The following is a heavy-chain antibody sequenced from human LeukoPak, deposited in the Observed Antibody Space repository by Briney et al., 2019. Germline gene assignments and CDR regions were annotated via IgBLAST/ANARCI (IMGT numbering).Heavy chain of an antibody. CDR2: ISGSGGST. D-gene: IGHD3-10*01. V-gene: IGHV3-23*01. Sequence: PGGSLRLSCAASGFTFSSYAMSWVRQAPGKGLEWVSAISGSGGSTYYADSVKGRFTISRDNSKNMLYLQMNSLRAEDTAVYYCAKSRGITMVRGVTSSYYYGMDVWGQGTTVTVSS. CDR3: AKSRGITMVRGVTSSYYYGMDV. CDR1: GFTFSSYA. J-gene: IGHJ6*02.